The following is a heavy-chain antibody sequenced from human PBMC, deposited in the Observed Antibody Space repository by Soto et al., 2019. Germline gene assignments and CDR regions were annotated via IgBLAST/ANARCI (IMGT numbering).Heavy chain of an antibody. CDR1: GGSISNYY. V-gene: IGHV4-59*12. CDR3: AREGSSSWGDSVDY. D-gene: IGHD6-13*01. CDR2: IFSSGST. J-gene: IGHJ4*02. Sequence: SETLSLTCTVSGGSISNYYWSWIRQSPGKGLEWIGYIFSSGSTNYNPSLKSRVTISLDTSENQFSLKLTSVTAADTAVYYCAREGSSSWGDSVDYWGQGTLVTVSS.